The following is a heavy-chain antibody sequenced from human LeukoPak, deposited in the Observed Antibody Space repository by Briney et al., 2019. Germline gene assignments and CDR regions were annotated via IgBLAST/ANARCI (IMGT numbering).Heavy chain of an antibody. CDR2: ISSSSSTI. J-gene: IGHJ4*02. CDR3: AREGSAYSSGFDG. D-gene: IGHD6-19*01. Sequence: GGSLRLSCAASGFTFSSYSMNWVRQAPGKGLEWVSYISSSSSTIYYADSVKGRFTISRDNAKNSLYLQMNSLRAEDTAVYYCAREGSAYSSGFDGWGQGTLVTVSS. V-gene: IGHV3-48*01. CDR1: GFTFSSYS.